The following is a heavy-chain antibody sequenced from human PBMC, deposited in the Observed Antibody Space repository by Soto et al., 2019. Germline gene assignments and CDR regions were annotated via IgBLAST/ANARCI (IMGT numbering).Heavy chain of an antibody. CDR3: ARGRNVLIWFGESLGDY. Sequence: QVQLQQWGAGLLKPSETLSLTCAVYGGSFSGYYWSWIRQPPGKGLEWIGEINHSGSTNYNPSLKGRVTISVDTSKNQFSLKLSSVTAADTAVYYCARGRNVLIWFGESLGDYWGQGTLVTVSS. J-gene: IGHJ4*02. V-gene: IGHV4-34*01. CDR2: INHSGST. CDR1: GGSFSGYY. D-gene: IGHD3-10*01.